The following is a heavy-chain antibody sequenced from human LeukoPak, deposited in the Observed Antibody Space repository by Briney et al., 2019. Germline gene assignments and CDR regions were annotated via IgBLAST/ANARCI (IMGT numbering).Heavy chain of an antibody. Sequence: PSETLSLTCTVSGGYLSSYYWNWIRQPPGKGLEWIGYIYYSGSTIYNPSLKSRVTISIDTSNNQFSLKLSSVTAADTAVYYCARDVNGGYWGQGTLVTVSS. V-gene: IGHV4-59*01. J-gene: IGHJ4*02. CDR1: GGYLSSYY. CDR2: IYYSGST. CDR3: ARDVNGGY. D-gene: IGHD2-8*01.